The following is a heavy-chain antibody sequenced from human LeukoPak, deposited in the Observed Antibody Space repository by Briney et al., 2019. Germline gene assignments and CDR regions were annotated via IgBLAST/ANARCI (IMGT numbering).Heavy chain of an antibody. J-gene: IGHJ4*02. D-gene: IGHD2-21*02. Sequence: GGSLRLSCAASGFTFSSYAMSWVRQAPGKGLEWVSAISGSGGSTYYADSVKGRFTISRDNSKNTLYLQMNSLRAEDTAVYYCAKDSGAYCGGDCYSDYWGQGTLVTVSS. CDR1: GFTFSSYA. V-gene: IGHV3-23*01. CDR2: ISGSGGST. CDR3: AKDSGAYCGGDCYSDY.